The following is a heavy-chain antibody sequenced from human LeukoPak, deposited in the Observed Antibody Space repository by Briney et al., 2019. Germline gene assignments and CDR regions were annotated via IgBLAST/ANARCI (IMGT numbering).Heavy chain of an antibody. CDR1: GFTFSGAA. J-gene: IGHJ3*02. Sequence: GGSLRLSCAASGFTFSGAAMHWVRQASGKGLEWVGRIRSKANNYATTYGESVNGRFTISRDDSKNTAYLQMNSLKSEDTAVYYCLRSSSSDAFDIWGQGTWSPSLQ. V-gene: IGHV3-73*01. CDR3: LRSSSSDAFDI. CDR2: IRSKANNYAT. D-gene: IGHD6-6*01.